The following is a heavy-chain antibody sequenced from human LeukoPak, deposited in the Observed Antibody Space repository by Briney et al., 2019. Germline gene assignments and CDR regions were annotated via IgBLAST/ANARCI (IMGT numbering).Heavy chain of an antibody. V-gene: IGHV3-23*01. CDR1: GFTFSNYA. D-gene: IGHD1-26*01. CDR3: AKGQRWELPFDY. Sequence: PGASLRLSCAASGFTFSNYAMSWVRQAPGKGLEWVSAISGTGGSIYYADSVKGRFTISRDNSKNTLYLQMNSLRAADTAVYCCAKGQRWELPFDYWGQGTLVTVSS. CDR2: ISGTGGSI. J-gene: IGHJ4*02.